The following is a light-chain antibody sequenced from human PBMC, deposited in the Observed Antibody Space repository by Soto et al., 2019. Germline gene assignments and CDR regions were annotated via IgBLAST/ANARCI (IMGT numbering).Light chain of an antibody. CDR2: KAS. Sequence: DIQMTQSPSTLSASVGDRVTITCRASQSVSSWVAWYHLKPGKAPKLLIYKASTLETGVPSRFSGSGSRAEFTLTISSLQPDDFAPYYCQHYASFSGTFGQGTKVEIK. V-gene: IGKV1-5*03. CDR1: QSVSSW. J-gene: IGKJ1*01. CDR3: QHYASFSGT.